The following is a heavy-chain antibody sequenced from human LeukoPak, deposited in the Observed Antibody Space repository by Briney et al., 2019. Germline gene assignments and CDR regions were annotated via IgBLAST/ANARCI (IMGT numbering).Heavy chain of an antibody. J-gene: IGHJ4*02. CDR3: ARGFKVATIGVFDY. D-gene: IGHD5-12*01. V-gene: IGHV3-23*01. CDR2: ISGSGGST. Sequence: GGSLRLSCAASGFTFSSYAMSWVRQAPGKRLEWVSGISGSGGSTYYADSVKGRFTISRDNAKNSLYLQMNSLRAEDTAVYYCARGFKVATIGVFDYWGQGTLVTVSS. CDR1: GFTFSSYA.